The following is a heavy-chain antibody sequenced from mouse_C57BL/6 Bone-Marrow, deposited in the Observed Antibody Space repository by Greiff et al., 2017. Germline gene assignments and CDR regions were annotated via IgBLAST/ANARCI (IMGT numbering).Heavy chain of an antibody. CDR1: GYTFTSYW. CDR3: SAGTSY. Sequence: QVQLQQPGAELVRPGTSVKLSCKASGYTFTSYWMHWVKQRPGQGLEWIGVIDPSDSYTNYNQKFKGKATLTVDTSSSTAYMQLSSLTSEDSAVYCCSAGTSYWGQGTTLTVSS. D-gene: IGHD3-3*01. CDR2: IDPSDSYT. J-gene: IGHJ2*01. V-gene: IGHV1-59*01.